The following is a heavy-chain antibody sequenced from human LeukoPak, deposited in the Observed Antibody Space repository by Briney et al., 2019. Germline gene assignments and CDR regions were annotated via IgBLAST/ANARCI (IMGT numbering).Heavy chain of an antibody. J-gene: IGHJ4*02. V-gene: IGHV4-39*01. D-gene: IGHD6-13*01. CDR3: ARQDYGSSWKGFDY. Sequence: SETLSLTCTVSGGSISSSSYYWGWIRQPPGKGLEWTGSTYYSGSTYYNPSLKSRVTITVDTSKNQFSLKLSSVTAADTAVYYCARQDYGSSWKGFDYWGQGTLVTVSS. CDR2: TYYSGST. CDR1: GGSISSSSYY.